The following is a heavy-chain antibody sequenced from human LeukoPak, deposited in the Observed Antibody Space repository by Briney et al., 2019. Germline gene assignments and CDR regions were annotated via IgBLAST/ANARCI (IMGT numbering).Heavy chain of an antibody. Sequence: PGGSLRLSCAASGFSFSRYWMHWVRQAPGKGLVWVSHINSDGSSTSYADSVKGRFTISRDNAKNTLYLQMNSLGAEDTAVYYCAGGYGSGNNWFDPWGQGTLVTVSS. CDR3: AGGYGSGNNWFDP. D-gene: IGHD3-10*01. J-gene: IGHJ5*02. CDR2: INSDGSST. V-gene: IGHV3-74*01. CDR1: GFSFSRYW.